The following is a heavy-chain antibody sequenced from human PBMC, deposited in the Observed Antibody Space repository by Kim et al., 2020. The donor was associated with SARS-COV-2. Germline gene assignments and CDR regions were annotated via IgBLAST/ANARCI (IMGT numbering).Heavy chain of an antibody. J-gene: IGHJ2*01. V-gene: IGHV1-46*01. D-gene: IGHD6-13*01. CDR3: ARVLEQQLAYWYFDL. Sequence: QKFQGRVTMTRDTSTSTVYMELSSLRSEDTAVYYCARVLEQQLAYWYFDLWGRGTLVTVSS.